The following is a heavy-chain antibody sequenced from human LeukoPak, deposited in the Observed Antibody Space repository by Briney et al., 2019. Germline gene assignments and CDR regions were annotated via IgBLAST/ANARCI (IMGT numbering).Heavy chain of an antibody. J-gene: IGHJ6*03. V-gene: IGHV3-11*01. Sequence: PGGSLRPSCAASGFTFSDYNMRWIRQAPGKGLEWVSSISRSGSTKYYADSVKGRFTISRDNAKNSLLLQMNSLRAEDTAVYYCARVLRYCSGGNCYSGGLGYMDVWGKGTTVTISS. CDR2: ISRSGSTK. D-gene: IGHD2-15*01. CDR3: ARVLRYCSGGNCYSGGLGYMDV. CDR1: GFTFSDYN.